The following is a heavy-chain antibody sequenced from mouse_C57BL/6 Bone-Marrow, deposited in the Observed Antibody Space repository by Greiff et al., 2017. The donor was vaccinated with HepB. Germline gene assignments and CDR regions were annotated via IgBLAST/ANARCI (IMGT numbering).Heavy chain of an antibody. J-gene: IGHJ4*01. CDR3: AKDYAMDY. CDR2: ISYDGSN. Sequence: EVHLVESGPGLVKPSQSLSLTCSVTGYSITSGYYWNWIRQFPGNKLEWMGYISYDGSNNYNPSLNNRISITRDTSKNQFFLKLNSVTTEDTATYYCAKDYAMDYWGQGTSVTVSS. CDR1: GYSITSGYY. V-gene: IGHV3-6*01.